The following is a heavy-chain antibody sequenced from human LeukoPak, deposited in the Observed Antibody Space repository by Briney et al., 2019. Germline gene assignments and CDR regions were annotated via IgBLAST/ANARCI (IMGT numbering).Heavy chain of an antibody. J-gene: IGHJ4*02. D-gene: IGHD1-26*01. CDR2: INAGNGNT. V-gene: IGHV1/OR15-3*02. Sequence: ASVKVSCKASGYTFTDYFMNWMRQAPGQRLEWMGWINAGNGNTKYSQKLQGRVTITRDTSASTAYMQLSSLRSEDTAVYYCARGELNYFDYWGQGTLVTVSS. CDR1: GYTFTDYF. CDR3: ARGELNYFDY.